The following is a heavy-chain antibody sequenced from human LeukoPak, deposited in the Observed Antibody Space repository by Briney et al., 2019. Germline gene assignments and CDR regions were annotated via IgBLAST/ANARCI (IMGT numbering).Heavy chain of an antibody. CDR1: GGSFSGYY. CDR2: IYYSGST. Sequence: SETLSLTCAVYGGSFSGYYWSWIRQPPGKGLEWIGYIYYSGSTNYNPSLKSRVTISVDTSKNQFSLKLSSVTAADTAVYYCARVNLYTGIDYWGQGTLVTVSS. J-gene: IGHJ4*02. CDR3: ARVNLYTGIDY. V-gene: IGHV4-59*01. D-gene: IGHD2-2*02.